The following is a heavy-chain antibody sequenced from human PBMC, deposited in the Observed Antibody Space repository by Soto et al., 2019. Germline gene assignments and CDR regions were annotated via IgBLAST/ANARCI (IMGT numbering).Heavy chain of an antibody. CDR1: GFTFDDYA. CDR2: ISWNSGSI. D-gene: IGHD2-2*01. V-gene: IGHV3-9*01. Sequence: GGSLRLSCAASGFTFDDYAMHWVRQAPGKGLEWVSGISWNSGSIGYADSVKGRFTISRDNAKNSLYLQMNSLRAEDTALYYCARCLTHPGYYYYGMDVWGQGTTVTVSS. J-gene: IGHJ6*02. CDR3: ARCLTHPGYYYYGMDV.